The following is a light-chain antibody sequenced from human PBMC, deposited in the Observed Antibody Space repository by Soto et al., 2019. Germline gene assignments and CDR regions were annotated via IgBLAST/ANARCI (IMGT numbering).Light chain of an antibody. J-gene: IGLJ1*01. CDR1: SSDVGAYNS. Sequence: QSALAQPASVSGSPGRSITISCTGTSSDVGAYNSVSWYQQHPRKAPQVIIYKGTQRPSGVSNRFSGSTSGNAASLTISGLQADDEADYFCCSSAPESTYVFGSGTKVTVL. CDR2: KGT. V-gene: IGLV2-23*01. CDR3: CSSAPESTYV.